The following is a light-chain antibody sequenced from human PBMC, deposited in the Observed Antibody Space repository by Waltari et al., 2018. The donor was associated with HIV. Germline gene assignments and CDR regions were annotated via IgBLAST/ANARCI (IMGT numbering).Light chain of an antibody. J-gene: IGLJ2*01. CDR3: QSYDSSLRASV. Sequence: QSALTQPPSVSGAPGQRVTTSCTGNRSNTGEGSFVPWYQPLPGTAPKLLVYSDINRPSGVPDRFSGSKSGTSASLVITGLQAEDEADYYCQSYDSSLRASVFGGGTKLTVL. CDR2: SDI. CDR1: RSNTGEGSF. V-gene: IGLV1-40*01.